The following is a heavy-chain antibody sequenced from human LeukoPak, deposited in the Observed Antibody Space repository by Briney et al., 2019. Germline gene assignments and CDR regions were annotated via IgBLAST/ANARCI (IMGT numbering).Heavy chain of an antibody. CDR1: GGSFSGYY. CDR2: INHSGST. D-gene: IGHD5-18*01. CDR3: ARVRDTAMVHFDY. Sequence: SETLSLTCAVYGGSFSGYYWSWIRQPPGKGLEWIGEINHSGSTNYNPSLKSRVTISVDTSKNQFSLKLSSVTAADTAVYYCARVRDTAMVHFDYWAREPWSPSPQ. J-gene: IGHJ4*02. V-gene: IGHV4-34*01.